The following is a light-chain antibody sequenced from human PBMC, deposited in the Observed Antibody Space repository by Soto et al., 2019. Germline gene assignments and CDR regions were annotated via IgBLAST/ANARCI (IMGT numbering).Light chain of an antibody. Sequence: DLPLTPSPATLSASVGDRFTITCRASQSISSWLAWYQQKPGKAPKLLIYKASSLESGVPSRFSGSGFGTEFTLTINGLLPEDFVTYYCQQYNGYSEAFGQGTKVDIK. CDR3: QQYNGYSEA. V-gene: IGKV1-5*03. J-gene: IGKJ1*01. CDR2: KAS. CDR1: QSISSW.